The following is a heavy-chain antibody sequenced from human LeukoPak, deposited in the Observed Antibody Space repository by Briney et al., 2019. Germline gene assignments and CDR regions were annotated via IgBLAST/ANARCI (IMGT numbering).Heavy chain of an antibody. Sequence: GASVKVSCKASGYTFTSYDINWVRQATGQGLEWMGWMNPNSGNTGYAQKFQGRVTITRNTSISTAYMELSSLRSEDTAVYCCARGDPLTISWTYYYYMDVWGKGTTVTVSS. V-gene: IGHV1-8*03. D-gene: IGHD3-3*01. J-gene: IGHJ6*03. CDR2: MNPNSGNT. CDR1: GYTFTSYD. CDR3: ARGDPLTISWTYYYYMDV.